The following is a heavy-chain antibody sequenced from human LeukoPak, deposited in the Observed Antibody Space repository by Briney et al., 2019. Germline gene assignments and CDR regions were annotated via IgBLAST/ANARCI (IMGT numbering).Heavy chain of an antibody. Sequence: SETLSLTCTVSGGSISRYYWSWIRQPPGKGLEWIGYISYTGSTTYNSSLKSRVTISLDTSQNQFSLKLTSVTPADTAVYYCARTAKYYYGSGSRKNWFDPWGQGTLVIVSS. CDR2: ISYTGST. CDR3: ARTAKYYYGSGSRKNWFDP. V-gene: IGHV4-59*01. D-gene: IGHD3-10*01. J-gene: IGHJ5*02. CDR1: GGSISRYY.